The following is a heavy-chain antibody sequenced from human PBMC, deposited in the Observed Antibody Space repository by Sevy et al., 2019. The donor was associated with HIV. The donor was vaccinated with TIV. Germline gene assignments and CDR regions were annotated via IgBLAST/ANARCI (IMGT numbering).Heavy chain of an antibody. D-gene: IGHD5-12*01. CDR3: ARDLNSWYANYYYYGMDV. J-gene: IGHJ6*02. V-gene: IGHV3-30*04. CDR2: ISYDGSNK. Sequence: LSLTCAASGFTFINHAMHWVRQAPGKGLEWVTVISYDGSNKYYADSVKGRFTISRDTSKSTVYLQMDSLRAEDTAVYYCARDLNSWYANYYYYGMDVWGQGTTVTVSS. CDR1: GFTFINHA.